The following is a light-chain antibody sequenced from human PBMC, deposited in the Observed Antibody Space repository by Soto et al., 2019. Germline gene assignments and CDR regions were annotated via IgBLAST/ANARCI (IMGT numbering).Light chain of an antibody. CDR2: DAS. Sequence: DIQMTQSPSSLSASVGDRVTITCQASQDIINNLNWYQQRPGKAPKLLVYDASNLETGVPSRFSGSGSGTDFTFTISSLQPEDIATYSCQQFDSLPLTFGGGTKVEIK. CDR1: QDIINN. CDR3: QQFDSLPLT. V-gene: IGKV1-33*01. J-gene: IGKJ4*01.